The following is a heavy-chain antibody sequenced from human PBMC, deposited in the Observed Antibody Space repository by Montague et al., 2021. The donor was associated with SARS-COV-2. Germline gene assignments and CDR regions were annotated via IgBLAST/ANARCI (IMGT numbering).Heavy chain of an antibody. V-gene: IGHV5-10-1*01. CDR3: ATPDY. Sequence: AEVKKPGESLRTSCKGSGYSFTTYWINWVRQMPGKGLEWMGKIDPSDSNTYYSPSFQGHVTISVDKSISTAYLQWSSLKASDTAMFYCATPDYWGQGTLVTVSS. CDR1: GYSFTTYW. CDR2: IDPSDSNT. J-gene: IGHJ4*02.